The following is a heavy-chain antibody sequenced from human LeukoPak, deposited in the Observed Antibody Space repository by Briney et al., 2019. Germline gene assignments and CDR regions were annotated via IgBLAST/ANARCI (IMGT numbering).Heavy chain of an antibody. Sequence: GGSLRLSCAASGLTVSGNYMSWVRQAPGKGLEWLSFITLSGTTYYADSVKGRFTISRDNAKNSLYLQMNSLRADDTAVYYCVRDHLFAFDIWGQGTMVTVSS. J-gene: IGHJ3*02. CDR2: ITLSGTT. CDR1: GLTVSGNY. V-gene: IGHV3-69-1*01. D-gene: IGHD3-10*01. CDR3: VRDHLFAFDI.